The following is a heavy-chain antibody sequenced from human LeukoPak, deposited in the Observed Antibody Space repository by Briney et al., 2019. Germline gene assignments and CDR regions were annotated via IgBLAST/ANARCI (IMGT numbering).Heavy chain of an antibody. CDR2: INAYNGNT. CDR3: ARGGRGNFDY. Sequence: ASVKVSCKASGYTFTTYHINWVLQAPGQGLEWMGRINAYNGNTNYEQKLQGRVIMTTDTPTSTVYMELRSLRSDDTAVYYCARGGRGNFDYWGQGTLVTVSS. J-gene: IGHJ4*02. D-gene: IGHD3-10*01. CDR1: GYTFTTYH. V-gene: IGHV1-18*01.